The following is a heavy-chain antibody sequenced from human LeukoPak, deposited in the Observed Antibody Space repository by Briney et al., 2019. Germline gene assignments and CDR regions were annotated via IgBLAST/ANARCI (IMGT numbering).Heavy chain of an antibody. V-gene: IGHV4-34*01. Sequence: PSETLSLTCAVYGGSFSGYYWSWIRQPPGKGLEWIGEINHSGSTNYNPSLKSRVTISVDTSKNQFSLKLSSVTAADTAVYYCARAGGLYYYMDVWGKGTTVTVSS. CDR2: INHSGST. CDR1: GGSFSGYY. D-gene: IGHD2-15*01. J-gene: IGHJ6*03. CDR3: ARAGGLYYYMDV.